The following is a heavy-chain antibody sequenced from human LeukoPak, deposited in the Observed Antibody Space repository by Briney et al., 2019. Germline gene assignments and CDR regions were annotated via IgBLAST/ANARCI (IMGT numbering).Heavy chain of an antibody. CDR2: IYHTGST. CDR1: GSSISSCGYS. J-gene: IGHJ6*02. D-gene: IGHD3-10*01. Sequence: SETLSLTCAVPGSSISSCGYSWNWMRQPPGKGLEWIVYIYHTGSTYVNPSLKSRVTISTDRSKSQFSLKLSSVTAADTAVYYCARGAPRGHYYGSGNYYRPYYYYGMDVWGQGTTVTVSS. CDR3: ARGAPRGHYYGSGNYYRPYYYYGMDV. V-gene: IGHV4-30-2*01.